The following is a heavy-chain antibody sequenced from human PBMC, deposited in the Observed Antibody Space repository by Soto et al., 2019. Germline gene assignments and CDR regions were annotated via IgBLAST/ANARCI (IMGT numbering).Heavy chain of an antibody. V-gene: IGHV3-11*01. J-gene: IGHJ6*02. CDR3: ASGYQLLNYYYYGMDV. CDR1: GFTFSDYY. CDR2: ISSSGSTI. Sequence: QVQLVESGGGLVKPGGSLRLSCAASGFTFSDYYMSWIRQAPGKGLEWVSYISSSGSTIYYADSVKGRFTITRDNAKNSLYQQMNSLRAEDTAVYYCASGYQLLNYYYYGMDVWGQVTTVTVSS. D-gene: IGHD2-2*01.